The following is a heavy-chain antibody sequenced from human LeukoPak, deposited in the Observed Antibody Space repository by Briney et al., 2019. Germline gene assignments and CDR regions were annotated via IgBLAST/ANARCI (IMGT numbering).Heavy chain of an antibody. CDR3: AKGKATGSVDWFHP. V-gene: IGHV3-23*01. CDR1: GFTYSDYC. Sequence: PGRSLRLPCAASGFTYSDYCMMWVRQAPGKGLEWVSSITDGGGTYSVDSVKGRFTVSRDNSKNTLYLQINSLTAEDTALYYCAKGKATGSVDWFHPWGQGTLVTVSS. D-gene: IGHD3-9*01. CDR2: ITDGGGT. J-gene: IGHJ5*02.